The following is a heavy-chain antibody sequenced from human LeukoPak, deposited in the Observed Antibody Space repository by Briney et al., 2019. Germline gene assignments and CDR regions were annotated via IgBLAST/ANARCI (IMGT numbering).Heavy chain of an antibody. CDR3: ARELEAYCGGDCNSDY. J-gene: IGHJ4*02. D-gene: IGHD2-21*02. Sequence: GGSLRLSCAASGFTFTSYAMHWVRQAPGQRLEWMGWINAGNGNTKYSQKFQGRVTITRDTSASTAYMELSSLRSEDTAVYYCARELEAYCGGDCNSDYWGQGTLVTVSS. CDR1: GFTFTSYA. CDR2: INAGNGNT. V-gene: IGHV1-3*01.